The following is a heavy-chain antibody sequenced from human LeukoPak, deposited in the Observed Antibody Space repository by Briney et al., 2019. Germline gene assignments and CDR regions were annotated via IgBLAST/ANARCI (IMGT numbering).Heavy chain of an antibody. CDR2: ISANGDTT. V-gene: IGHV3-23*01. Sequence: PGGSLRLSCAASGFTFSSYSMNWVRQAPGKGLEWVSTISANGDTTYYADSVKGRFTVSRDSSENTLYMQMNSLRAEDTAVYYCATRGNSRGYFDNWGQGTLVTVSS. CDR3: ATRGNSRGYFDN. CDR1: GFTFSSYS. J-gene: IGHJ4*02. D-gene: IGHD3-22*01.